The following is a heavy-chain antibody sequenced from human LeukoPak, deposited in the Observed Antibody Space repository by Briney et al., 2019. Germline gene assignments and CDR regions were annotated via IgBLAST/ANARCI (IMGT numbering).Heavy chain of an antibody. CDR2: INHSGST. J-gene: IGHJ5*02. CDR1: GGSFSGYY. Sequence: KPSETLSLTCAVYGGSFSGYYWSWIRQPPGKGLEWIGEINHSGSTNYNPSLKSRVTISVDTSKNQFSLKLSSVTAADTAVYYCARDRGLVVPSNWFDPWGQGTLVTVSS. D-gene: IGHD2-2*01. V-gene: IGHV4-34*01. CDR3: ARDRGLVVPSNWFDP.